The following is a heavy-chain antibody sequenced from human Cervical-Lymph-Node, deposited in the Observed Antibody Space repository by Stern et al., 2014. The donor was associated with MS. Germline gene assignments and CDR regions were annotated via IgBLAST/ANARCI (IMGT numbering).Heavy chain of an antibody. V-gene: IGHV4-59*08. D-gene: IGHD5-24*01. CDR2: LYYSGNT. CDR3: ARHGPPRRRDDSNHPNFDY. Sequence: VQLVQSGPGLVKPSETLSLTCTVSGGSISSNYWSWIRQPPGKGLEWIGYLYYSGNTNYNPSLKSRVTTSVDAPKNQFSRSLSSVTAADTAVYYCARHGPPRRRDDSNHPNFDYWGPGTLVAVSS. CDR1: GGSISSNY. J-gene: IGHJ4*02.